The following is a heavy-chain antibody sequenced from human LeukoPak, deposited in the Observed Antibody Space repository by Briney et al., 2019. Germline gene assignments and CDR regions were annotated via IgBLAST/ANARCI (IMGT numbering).Heavy chain of an antibody. V-gene: IGHV3-23*01. J-gene: IGHJ4*02. CDR2: ISGSGGST. CDR3: AKRGGAQSGGYYFDY. Sequence: GGSLRLSCAAPGFTFSSYAMSWVRQAPGKGLEWVSAISGSGGSTYYADSVKGRFTISRDNSKNTLYLQMNSLRAEDTAVYYCAKRGGAQSGGYYFDYWGQGTLVTVSS. D-gene: IGHD1-26*01. CDR1: GFTFSSYA.